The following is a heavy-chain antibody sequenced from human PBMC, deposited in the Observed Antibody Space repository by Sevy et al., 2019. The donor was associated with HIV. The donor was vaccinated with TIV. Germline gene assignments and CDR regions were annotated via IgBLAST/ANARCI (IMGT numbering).Heavy chain of an antibody. CDR2: IKQDGSEK. V-gene: IGHV3-7*01. Sequence: GGSLRLSCAASGFTFSSYWMNWVRQAPGKGLEWVANIKQDGSEKYYVDSVNGRFTISRDNAKNSMHLQMNSLRAEDTAVYHCQIALPAAALYWGQGTLVTGSS. D-gene: IGHD6-25*01. J-gene: IGHJ4*02. CDR1: GFTFSSYW. CDR3: QIALPAAALY.